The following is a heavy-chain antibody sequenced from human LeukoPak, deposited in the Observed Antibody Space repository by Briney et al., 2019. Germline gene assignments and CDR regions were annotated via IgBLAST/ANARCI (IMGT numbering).Heavy chain of an antibody. CDR2: IYYSGST. D-gene: IGHD3-10*01. CDR1: GDSISSSSYY. J-gene: IGHJ6*03. CDR3: ARHRDYYYSYMDV. Sequence: PSETLSLTCTVSGDSISSSSYYWGWIRQPPGKGLEWIGSIYYSGSTYYNPSLKSRVTISVDTSKNQFSLKLSSVTAADTAVYYCARHRDYYYSYMDVWGKGTTVTISS. V-gene: IGHV4-39*01.